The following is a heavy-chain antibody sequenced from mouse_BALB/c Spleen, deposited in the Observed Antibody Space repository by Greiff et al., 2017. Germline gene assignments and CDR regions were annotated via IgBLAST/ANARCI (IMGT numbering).Heavy chain of an antibody. CDR1: GYSFTGYY. J-gene: IGHJ3*01. CDR3: ARWIYYDYDGKGWFAY. D-gene: IGHD2-4*01. V-gene: IGHV1-26*01. CDR2: INPYNGAT. Sequence: EVQLQQSGPELVKPGASVKISCKASGYSFTGYYMHWVKQSHVKSLEWIGRINPYNGATSYNQNFKDKASLTVDKSSSTAYMELHSLTSEDSAVYYCARWIYYDYDGKGWFAYWGQGTLVTVSA.